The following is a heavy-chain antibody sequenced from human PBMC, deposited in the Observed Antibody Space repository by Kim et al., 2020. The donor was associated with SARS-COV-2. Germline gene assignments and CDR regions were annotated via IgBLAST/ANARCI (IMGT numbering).Heavy chain of an antibody. D-gene: IGHD1-26*01. CDR3: ARDVGATIYFDY. V-gene: IGHV4-59*01. J-gene: IGHJ4*02. Sequence: NYTPPLRSQVTISVDTSKNQFALKLSSVTAADTAVYYCARDVGATIYFDYWGQGTLVTVSS.